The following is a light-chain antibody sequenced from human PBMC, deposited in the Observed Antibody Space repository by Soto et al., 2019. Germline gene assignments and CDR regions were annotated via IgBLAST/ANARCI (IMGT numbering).Light chain of an antibody. CDR1: QSISSY. J-gene: IGKJ1*01. Sequence: EFVLTQSPDTLSLPPGERATLSCRASQSISSYLAWYQQKPGQAPRLLIYGASIRATGIPDRFSGSGSGTDFTLTISRLEPEDFAVYYCQGYGNSRTFGQGTKVDIK. CDR2: GAS. V-gene: IGKV3-20*01. CDR3: QGYGNSRT.